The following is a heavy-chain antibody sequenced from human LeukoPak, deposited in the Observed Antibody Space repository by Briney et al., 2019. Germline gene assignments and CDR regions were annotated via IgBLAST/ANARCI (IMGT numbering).Heavy chain of an antibody. Sequence: SETLSLTCAVYGGSFSGYYWSWIRQPPGKGLEWIGEINHSGSTNYNPSLKSRVTISVDTSKNQFSLKLSSVTAADTAVYYCARCRGWYYGSVNEYYFDYWGQGTLVTVSS. V-gene: IGHV4-34*01. D-gene: IGHD3-10*01. J-gene: IGHJ4*02. CDR3: ARCRGWYYGSVNEYYFDY. CDR2: INHSGST. CDR1: GGSFSGYY.